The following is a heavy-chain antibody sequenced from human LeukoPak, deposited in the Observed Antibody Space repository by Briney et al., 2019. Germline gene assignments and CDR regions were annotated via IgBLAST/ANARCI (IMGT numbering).Heavy chain of an antibody. CDR3: ARDLARYFDWLLPVEY. V-gene: IGHV3-30-3*01. D-gene: IGHD3-9*01. CDR1: GFTFSSYA. CDR2: ISYDGSNK. Sequence: PGRSLRLSCAASGFTFSSYAMHWVRQAPGKGLEWVAVISYDGSNKYYADSVKGRFTISRDNSKNTLYLQMNSLRAEDTAVYYCARDLARYFDWLLPVEYWGQGTLVTVSS. J-gene: IGHJ4*02.